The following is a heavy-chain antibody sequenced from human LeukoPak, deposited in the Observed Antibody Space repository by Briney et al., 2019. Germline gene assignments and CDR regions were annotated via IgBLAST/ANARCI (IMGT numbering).Heavy chain of an antibody. CDR1: GGSISSGGYY. J-gene: IGHJ4*02. CDR2: IYYSGST. D-gene: IGHD3-22*01. Sequence: SQTLSLTCTVSGGSISSGGYYWSWIRQHPGKGLEWIGYIYYSGSTYYNPSLKSRVTISVDTSKNQFSLKLSSVTAADTAVYYCARGSLHYYYDSSGYFDYWGQGTLVTVSS. CDR3: ARGSLHYYYDSSGYFDY. V-gene: IGHV4-31*03.